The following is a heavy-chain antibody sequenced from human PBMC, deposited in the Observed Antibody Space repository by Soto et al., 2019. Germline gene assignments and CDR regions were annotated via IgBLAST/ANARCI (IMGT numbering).Heavy chain of an antibody. CDR3: AIKGEIRGATTGYFDY. CDR2: ISYSGST. J-gene: IGHJ4*02. V-gene: IGHV4-61*01. Sequence: QVQLQESGPGLVKPSETLSLTCSVSGGSVSSSSYYWNWIRQPPGKGLEWIGYISYSGSTNYDPSRESRVTISLDTSKNHFSLKLSSLDAADTAVYYCAIKGEIRGATTGYFDYWGQGTLVTVSS. D-gene: IGHD1-26*01. CDR1: GGSVSSSSYY.